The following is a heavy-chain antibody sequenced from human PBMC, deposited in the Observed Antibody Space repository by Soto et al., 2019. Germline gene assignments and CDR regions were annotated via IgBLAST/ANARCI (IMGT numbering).Heavy chain of an antibody. V-gene: IGHV3-30*18. CDR3: AKIAAARRGLDV. Sequence: GGSLRLSCAASGFTFSIYGIHWVRQAPGRGLEWVALISYDGMNEYYGDSVKGRFTISRDNSKNTLYLQMDSLRTEDTAVYYCAKIAAARRGLDVWGQGTAVTVSS. D-gene: IGHD6-13*01. CDR1: GFTFSIYG. J-gene: IGHJ6*02. CDR2: ISYDGMNE.